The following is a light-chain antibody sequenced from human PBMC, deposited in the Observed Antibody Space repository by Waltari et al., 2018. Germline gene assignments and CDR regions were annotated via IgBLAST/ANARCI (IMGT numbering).Light chain of an antibody. J-gene: IGKJ1*01. CDR3: QHYLRLPVT. Sequence: EIVLTQSPGTLSLSVGERATVSCRASESVIRALAWYQQKPGQAPRLLIYGASTRATGIPDRFSGSGSGTDFSLTISRLEPDDFAVYYCQHYLRLPVTFGQGTTVEI. V-gene: IGKV3-20*01. CDR2: GAS. CDR1: ESVIRA.